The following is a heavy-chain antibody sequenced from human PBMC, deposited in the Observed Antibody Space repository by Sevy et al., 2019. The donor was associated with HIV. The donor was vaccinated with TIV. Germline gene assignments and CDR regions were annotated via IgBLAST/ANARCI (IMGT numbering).Heavy chain of an antibody. V-gene: IGHV3-23*01. CDR3: AKDLIVVVGEAFDI. CDR1: GFTINTYA. D-gene: IGHD3-22*01. Sequence: AGSLRLSCAVSGFTINTYAMNWVHQAPGKALEWVSAISGRGSDTYYADSVKGRFTISRDNSKNTLYLQMNRLRAEDTAVYYCAKDLIVVVGEAFDIWGQGTMVTVSS. CDR2: ISGRGSDT. J-gene: IGHJ3*02.